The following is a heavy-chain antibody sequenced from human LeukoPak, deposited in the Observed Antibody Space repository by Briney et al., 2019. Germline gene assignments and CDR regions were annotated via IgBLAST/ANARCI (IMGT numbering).Heavy chain of an antibody. CDR2: IYYSGST. V-gene: IGHV4-30-4*01. Sequence: PSQTLSLTCTVSGGSISSGDYYWSWIHQPPGKGLEWIGYIYYSGSTYYNPSLKSRLTISVDMSKNQFSLKLSSVTAADTAVYYCARSPVYYGSGGDAFDVWGQGTMVTVSS. D-gene: IGHD3-10*01. CDR1: GGSISSGDYY. J-gene: IGHJ3*01. CDR3: ARSPVYYGSGGDAFDV.